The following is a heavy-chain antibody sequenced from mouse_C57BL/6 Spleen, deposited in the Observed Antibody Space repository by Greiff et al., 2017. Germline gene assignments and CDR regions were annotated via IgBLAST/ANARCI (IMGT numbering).Heavy chain of an antibody. D-gene: IGHD2-10*01. CDR1: GYTFTSYW. Sequence: EVQLQQSGTVLARPGASVKMSCKTSGYTFTSYWMHWVKQRPGQGLEWIGAIYPGNSDTSYNQKFKGKAKLTAVTSASTAYMELSSLTNEDSAVYYCTRLPPTMDREGFDYWGQGTTLTVSS. CDR3: TRLPPTMDREGFDY. J-gene: IGHJ2*01. V-gene: IGHV1-5*01. CDR2: IYPGNSDT.